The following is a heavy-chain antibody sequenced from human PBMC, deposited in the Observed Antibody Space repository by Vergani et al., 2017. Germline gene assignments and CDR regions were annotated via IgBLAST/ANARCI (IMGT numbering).Heavy chain of an antibody. Sequence: EVQLVESGGGLVQPGGSLRLSCAASGFTFSSSSMHWVRQAPGKGLEWVSAIRSADTNTYYADSVEGRFAISRDNAKTSLYLQMNSLRVEDTAVYYGAREGVPDAFDIWGQGTMVTVSS. D-gene: IGHD4/OR15-4a*01. CDR2: IRSADTNT. J-gene: IGHJ3*02. CDR3: AREGVPDAFDI. V-gene: IGHV3-48*01. CDR1: GFTFSSSS.